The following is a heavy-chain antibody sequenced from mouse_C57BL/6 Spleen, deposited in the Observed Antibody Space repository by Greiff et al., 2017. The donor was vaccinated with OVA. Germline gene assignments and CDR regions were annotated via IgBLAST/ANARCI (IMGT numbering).Heavy chain of an antibody. D-gene: IGHD1-1*01. CDR3: ARGSYYGSSYGKNAMDY. CDR2: IYPGSGNT. J-gene: IGHJ4*01. CDR1: GYSFTSYY. V-gene: IGHV1-66*01. Sequence: VKVVESGPELVKPGASVKISCKASGYSFTSYYIHWVKQRPGQGLEWIGWIYPGSGNTKYNEKFKGKATLTADTSSSTAYMQLSSLTSEDSAVYYCARGSYYGSSYGKNAMDYWGQGTSVTVSS.